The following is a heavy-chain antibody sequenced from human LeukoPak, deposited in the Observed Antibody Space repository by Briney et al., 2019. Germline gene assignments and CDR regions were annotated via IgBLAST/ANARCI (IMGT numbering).Heavy chain of an antibody. CDR3: ARDLSLPASGSYSHLFDY. CDR1: GFTFSNYA. D-gene: IGHD3-10*01. J-gene: IGHJ4*02. V-gene: IGHV3-30-3*01. Sequence: GGSLRLSCAASGFTFSNYAMHWVRQAPGKGLEWVALISYVGSNKYYADSVRGRFTLSRDNSKNTLYLQVNSLRAEDTAVYYCARDLSLPASGSYSHLFDYWGQGTLVTVSS. CDR2: ISYVGSNK.